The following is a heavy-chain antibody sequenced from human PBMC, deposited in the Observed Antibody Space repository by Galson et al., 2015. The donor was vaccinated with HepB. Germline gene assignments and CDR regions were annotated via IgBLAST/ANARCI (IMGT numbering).Heavy chain of an antibody. CDR2: ISHDGSDK. V-gene: IGHV3-30*18. CDR3: AKERGIAVAGFLWY. D-gene: IGHD6-19*01. Sequence: SLRLSCAASGFTFSIHAMHWVRQAPGKGLEWVAAISHDGSDKYYADSVKGRFTISRDNSKNTLYLQMSSLRAEDTAVYNCAKERGIAVAGFLWYWGQGTLVTVSS. J-gene: IGHJ4*02. CDR1: GFTFSIHA.